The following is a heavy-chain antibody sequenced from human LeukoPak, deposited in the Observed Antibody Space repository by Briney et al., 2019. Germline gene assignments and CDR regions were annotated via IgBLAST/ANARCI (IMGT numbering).Heavy chain of an antibody. CDR3: AKDRGPDMAVVDLIDH. CDR1: GFTFNNYA. D-gene: IGHD2-2*01. V-gene: IGHV3-33*06. CDR2: ICQDGDKK. Sequence: GGSLRLSCVASGFTFNNYAMHWVRQAPGKGLEWLAIICQDGDKKEYGDSVRGRFTVSRDNSKNTLYLQMNSLRADDTAFYYCAKDRGPDMAVVDLIDHWGPGTLVALS. J-gene: IGHJ4*02.